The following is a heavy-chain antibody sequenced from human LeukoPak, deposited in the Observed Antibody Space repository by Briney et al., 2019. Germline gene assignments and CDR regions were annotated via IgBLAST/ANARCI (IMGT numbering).Heavy chain of an antibody. CDR2: ISPTGSTT. V-gene: IGHV3-74*01. CDR1: GFSFSGHW. CDR3: ARGPNSTWSGLDF. Sequence: GGSLRLSCTASGFSFSGHWMHWARQLPGKGLVWVSRISPTGSTTSYADSVKGRFTVSRDNAKNTLYLQVNNLRAEDTAVYYCARGPNSTWSGLDFWGQGTLLTVSS. J-gene: IGHJ4*02. D-gene: IGHD6-6*01.